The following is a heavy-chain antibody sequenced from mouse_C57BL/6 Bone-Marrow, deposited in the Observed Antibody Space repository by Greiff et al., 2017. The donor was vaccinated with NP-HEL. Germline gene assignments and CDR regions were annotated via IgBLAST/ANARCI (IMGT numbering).Heavy chain of an antibody. V-gene: IGHV1-54*01. CDR3: ARGGLRRVMDY. Sequence: QVQLQQSGAELVRPGTSVKVSCKASGYAFTHYLIAWVKQRPGQGLEWIGVINPGSGGTNYNEKFKGKATLTADTSSSPAYSQLSSLTSEDAAVYFCARGGLRRVMDYWGQGTSVTVSS. D-gene: IGHD2-4*01. J-gene: IGHJ4*01. CDR1: GYAFTHYL. CDR2: INPGSGGT.